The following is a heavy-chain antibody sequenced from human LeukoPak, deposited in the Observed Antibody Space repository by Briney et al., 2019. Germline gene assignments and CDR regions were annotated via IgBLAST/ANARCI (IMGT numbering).Heavy chain of an antibody. V-gene: IGHV4-59*01. D-gene: IGHD3-10*01. CDR2: IYYSGST. J-gene: IGHJ6*02. CDR3: ARARGEVTMVRGVINPYYYYGMDV. Sequence: KPSETLSLTCTVSGGSISSYYWSLIRQPPGKGLEWIGYIYYSGSTNYNPSLKSRVTISVDTSKNQFSLKLSSVTAADTAVYYCARARGEVTMVRGVINPYYYYGMDVWGQGTTVTVSS. CDR1: GGSISSYY.